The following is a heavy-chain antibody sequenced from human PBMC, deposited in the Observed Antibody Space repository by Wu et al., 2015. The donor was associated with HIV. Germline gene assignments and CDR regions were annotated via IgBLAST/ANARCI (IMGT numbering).Heavy chain of an antibody. CDR3: AHSENDWLLVDY. CDR2: INPNSGGT. Sequence: QVQLVQSGAEVKKPGASVKVSCKASRSTFTGYHLHWVRQAPGQGLEWMGWINPNSGGTKYAQKFQGRVTMTRDTSISTAYLELSRLNSDDTAMYYCAHSENDWLLVDYWGQGTLVTVSS. J-gene: IGHJ4*02. D-gene: IGHD3-9*01. CDR1: RSTFTGYH. V-gene: IGHV1-2*02.